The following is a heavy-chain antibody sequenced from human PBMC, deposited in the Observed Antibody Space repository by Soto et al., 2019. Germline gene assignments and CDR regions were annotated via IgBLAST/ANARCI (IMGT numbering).Heavy chain of an antibody. J-gene: IGHJ5*01. CDR2: VYWDDDK. Sequence: QIALKESGPALVKPTQNLTLTCTFSGFSLTTPTVGVGWIRQSPGKALEWLAFVYWDDDKRYSPTLKTSLTNTKDSSENRGALTMTDMDTADTGTYYWAHKPDHANWFDSWGPPPLVPVSS. V-gene: IGHV2-5*02. CDR1: GFSLTTPTVG. CDR3: AHKPDHANWFDS.